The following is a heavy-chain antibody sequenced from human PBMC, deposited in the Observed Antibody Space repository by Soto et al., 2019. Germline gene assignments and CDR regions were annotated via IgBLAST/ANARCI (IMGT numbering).Heavy chain of an antibody. D-gene: IGHD3-9*01. J-gene: IGHJ5*02. CDR1: GYAFTSYG. V-gene: IGHV1-18*01. CDR2: IRAYNGNT. Sequence: ASVKVSCRASGYAFTSYGISWVRQAPEQGLEWMGWIRAYNGNTNYAQKLQGRVTMTTDTSTSKAYMELRSLRSDDTAVYYCARGHPRAQRYFDPCGKGTLVTVSS. CDR3: ARGHPRAQRYFDP.